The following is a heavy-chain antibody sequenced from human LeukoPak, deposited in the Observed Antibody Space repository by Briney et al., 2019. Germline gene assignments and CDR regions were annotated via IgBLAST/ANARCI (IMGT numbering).Heavy chain of an antibody. CDR2: ISTSGST. Sequence: SETLSLTCTVSGASISSDYWSLIRQPPGKGLEYIGYISTSGSTNYNPSLKSRVTISVDTSKNQFSLKLRSVTAADTAIYYCARLIPITRTTDYFDYWGQGALVTVSS. CDR1: GASISSDY. CDR3: ARLIPITRTTDYFDY. D-gene: IGHD1-7*01. V-gene: IGHV4-4*09. J-gene: IGHJ4*02.